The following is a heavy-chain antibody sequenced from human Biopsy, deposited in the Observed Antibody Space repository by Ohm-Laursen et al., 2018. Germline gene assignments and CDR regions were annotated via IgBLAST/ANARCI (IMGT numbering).Heavy chain of an antibody. CDR1: SYTFTDYN. Sequence: GSSVKVSCNAPSYTFTDYNIHWMRQAPGQGLEWLGYINCKTGATNYAQKFQGTVTMTRDTSISTAYLALGSLRSADTAIYYCARDPLNGHKHFDYRGQGSLVTVSS. V-gene: IGHV1-2*02. J-gene: IGHJ4*02. D-gene: IGHD2-8*01. CDR2: INCKTGAT. CDR3: ARDPLNGHKHFDY.